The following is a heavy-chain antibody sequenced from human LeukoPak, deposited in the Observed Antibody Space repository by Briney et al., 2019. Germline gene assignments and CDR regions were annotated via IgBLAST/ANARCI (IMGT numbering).Heavy chain of an antibody. Sequence: RTSETLSLTCTVSGDSISSHYWSWIRQPPEKGLEWIGYVYYSGSTNYNPSLKSRVTISVDTSKNQFSLKLSSVTAADAAMYYCARLYYDSSGQYYFDYWGQGTLVTVSS. V-gene: IGHV4-59*11. J-gene: IGHJ4*02. CDR1: GDSISSHY. CDR2: VYYSGST. CDR3: ARLYYDSSGQYYFDY. D-gene: IGHD3-22*01.